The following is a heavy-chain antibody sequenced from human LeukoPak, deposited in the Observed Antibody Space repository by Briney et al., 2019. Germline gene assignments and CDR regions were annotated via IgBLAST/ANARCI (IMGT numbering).Heavy chain of an antibody. J-gene: IGHJ4*02. CDR2: QSYDGSNK. V-gene: IGHV3-30-3*01. CDR1: GFTFSTYA. D-gene: IGHD6-19*01. Sequence: GGSLRLSCAASGFTFSTYAMNWVRQAPGKGLEWVAVQSYDGSNKYYADSVKGRFTISRDNSKNTLYLQMNSLRAEDTAVYYCARGEIAVAGYFDYWGQGTLVTVSS. CDR3: ARGEIAVAGYFDY.